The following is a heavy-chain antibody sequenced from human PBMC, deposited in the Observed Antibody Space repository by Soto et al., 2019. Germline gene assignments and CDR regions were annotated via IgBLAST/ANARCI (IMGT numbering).Heavy chain of an antibody. CDR1: GYTFTSYY. Sequence: ASVKVSCKASGYTFTSYYMHWVRQAPGQGLEWMRIINPSGGSTSYAQKFQGRVTMTRDTSTSTVYMELSSLRSEDTAVYYCAIDYDILTGPSDYYYYYGMDVWGQGTTVTVS. CDR2: INPSGGST. V-gene: IGHV1-46*03. CDR3: AIDYDILTGPSDYYYYYGMDV. J-gene: IGHJ6*02. D-gene: IGHD3-9*01.